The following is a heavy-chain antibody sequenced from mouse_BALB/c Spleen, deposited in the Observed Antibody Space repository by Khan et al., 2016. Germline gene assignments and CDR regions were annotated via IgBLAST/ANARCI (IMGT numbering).Heavy chain of an antibody. CDR2: INSDGSAI. CDR3: LRWGGWNFDV. V-gene: IGHV11-2*02. J-gene: IGHJ1*01. Sequence: EVQLLETGGGLVQPGGSRGLSCEGSGFTFSGFWMSWVRQTPGKTLEWIGDINSDGSAINYAPSIKDRFTIFREHDKNTLYLQMNNVRSEDTATYFCLRWGGWNFDVWGAGTTVTVSS. CDR1: GFTFSGFW.